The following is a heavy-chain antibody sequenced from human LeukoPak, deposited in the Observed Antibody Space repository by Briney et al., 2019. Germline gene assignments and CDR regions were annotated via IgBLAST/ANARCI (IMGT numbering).Heavy chain of an antibody. V-gene: IGHV4-34*01. Sequence: PSETLSLTCAVYGGSFSGYYWSWIRQPPGKGLEWIGEINHSGSTNYNPSLKSRVTISVDTSKNQFSLKLSSVTAADTAVHYAMVRGASDYWGQGTLVTVSS. J-gene: IGHJ4*02. D-gene: IGHD3-10*01. CDR3: MVRGASDY. CDR2: INHSGST. CDR1: GGSFSGYY.